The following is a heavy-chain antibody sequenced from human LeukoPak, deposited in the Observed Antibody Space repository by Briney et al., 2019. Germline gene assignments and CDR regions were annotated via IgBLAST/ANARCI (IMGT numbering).Heavy chain of an antibody. D-gene: IGHD2-2*01. CDR1: GGSMSSYY. V-gene: IGHV4-4*07. J-gene: IGHJ4*02. CDR2: IYTSGST. Sequence: SETLSLTCTVSGGSMSSYYWMWIRQPAGKGLEWIGHIYTSGSTNYNPSLKSRVTMSVDTSKNQFSLKLNSVTAADTAVYYCARRSTNWYFDYWGPGTLVTVSS. CDR3: ARRSTNWYFDY.